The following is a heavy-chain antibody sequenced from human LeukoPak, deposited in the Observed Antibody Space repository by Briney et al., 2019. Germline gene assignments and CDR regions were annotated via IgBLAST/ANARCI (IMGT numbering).Heavy chain of an antibody. CDR1: GFTVSSYE. D-gene: IGHD3-10*01. CDR3: AKVVRGEGGFDY. V-gene: IGHV3-13*04. Sequence: GGSLRLSCAASGFTVSSYEMHWVRQAAGKGLEWVSDIGTAGDTYYAASVKGRLTISRENAKNSMYRQMSSRRAGDTAGYYCAKVVRGEGGFDYWGQGTLVTVAT. CDR2: IGTAGDT. J-gene: IGHJ4*02.